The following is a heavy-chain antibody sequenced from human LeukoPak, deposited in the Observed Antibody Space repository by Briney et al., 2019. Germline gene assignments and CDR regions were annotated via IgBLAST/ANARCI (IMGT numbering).Heavy chain of an antibody. V-gene: IGHV4-59*01. J-gene: IGHJ4*02. CDR1: GASIKNYY. D-gene: IGHD3/OR15-3a*01. CDR2: VYYTGSI. Sequence: SETLSLTCTVSGASIKNYYFSWMRQAPGKGLQWIGNVYYTGSINYNPSLKSRVTISVDTSKNQISLKLTSVTAADTAMYHCARVSLGTGAYFFDYWGQGILVTVSS. CDR3: ARVSLGTGAYFFDY.